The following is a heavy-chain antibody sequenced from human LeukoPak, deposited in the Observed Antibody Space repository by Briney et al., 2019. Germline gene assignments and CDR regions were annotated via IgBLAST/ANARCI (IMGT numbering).Heavy chain of an antibody. D-gene: IGHD5-18*01. CDR3: AGGGYSYGYWWYFDY. CDR1: GGTFSSYA. CDR2: IIPIFGTA. J-gene: IGHJ4*02. V-gene: IGHV1-69*13. Sequence: GASVKVSCKASGGTFSSYAISWVRQAPGQGLEWMGGIIPIFGTANYAQKFQGRVTITADESTSTAYMELSSLRSEDTAVYYCAGGGYSYGYWWYFDYWGQGTLVTVSS.